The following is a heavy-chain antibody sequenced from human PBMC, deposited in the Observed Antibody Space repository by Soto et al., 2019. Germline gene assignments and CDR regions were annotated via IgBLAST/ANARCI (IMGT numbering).Heavy chain of an antibody. J-gene: IGHJ4*02. D-gene: IGHD3-10*01. CDR3: ARAIGWFGELLGGYYFDY. CDR2: IYHSGST. V-gene: IGHV4-30-2*01. Sequence: SETLSLTCAVSGFSISSGGYSWSWIRQPPGKGLEWIGYIYHSGSTYYNPSLKSRVTISVDRSKNQFSLKLSSVTAADTAVYYCARAIGWFGELLGGYYFDYWGQGTLVTVSS. CDR1: GFSISSGGYS.